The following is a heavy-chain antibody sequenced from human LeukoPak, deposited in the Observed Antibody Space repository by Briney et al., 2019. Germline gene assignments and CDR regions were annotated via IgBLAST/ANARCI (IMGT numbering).Heavy chain of an antibody. Sequence: GPSPRLSWSASGVSVRSDNMGCVRHDARKWLESLSYIASGGSIIHDADSVKGRFTISRDNAKKTLYLQINSLRAEDTAVYYCARSIGLTGGGVDVWGQGTTVTVSS. J-gene: IGHJ6*02. CDR1: GVSVRSDN. D-gene: IGHD3-9*01. CDR2: IASGGSII. V-gene: IGHV3-11*01. CDR3: ARSIGLTGGGVDV.